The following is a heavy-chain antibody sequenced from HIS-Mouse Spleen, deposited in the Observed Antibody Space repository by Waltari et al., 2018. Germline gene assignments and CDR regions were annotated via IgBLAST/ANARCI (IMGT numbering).Heavy chain of an antibody. CDR2: MNPNSGNT. D-gene: IGHD3-3*01. CDR1: GSTFTSYD. J-gene: IGHJ4*02. CDR3: ARVYYDFWSGYYY. Sequence: QVQLVQSGAEVKKPGASVKVSCTASGSTFTSYDFHWVPRATGQGLEWMGWMNPNSGNTGYAQKFQGRVTMTRNTSISTAYMELSSLRSEDTAVYYCARVYYDFWSGYYYWGQGTLVTVSS. V-gene: IGHV1-8*01.